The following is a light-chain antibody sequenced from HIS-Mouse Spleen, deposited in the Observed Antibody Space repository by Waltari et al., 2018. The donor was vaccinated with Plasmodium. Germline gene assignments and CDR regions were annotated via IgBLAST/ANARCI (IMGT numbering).Light chain of an antibody. Sequence: QSALTQPRSVSGSPGQSVPISCAGPSSDVGGYNYVPWYPQPPGKAPQLMIYDVSKRPSGVPDRFSGSKSGNTASLTISGLQAEDEADYYCCSYAGSYTYGFGTGTKVTVL. V-gene: IGLV2-11*01. CDR1: SSDVGGYNY. CDR3: CSYAGSYTYG. J-gene: IGLJ1*01. CDR2: DVS.